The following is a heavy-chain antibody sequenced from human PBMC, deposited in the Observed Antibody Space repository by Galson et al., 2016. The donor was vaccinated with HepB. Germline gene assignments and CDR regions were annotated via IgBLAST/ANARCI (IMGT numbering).Heavy chain of an antibody. CDR2: ISAYNGNT. D-gene: IGHD6-19*01. J-gene: IGHJ6*02. V-gene: IGHV1-18*01. CDR3: ARDGHQYSSGWYVGGMDV. Sequence: SVKVSCKASGYTFTSYGISWVRQAPGQGLEWMGWISAYNGNTNYAQKFQGRVTMTTDTSTSTAYMELRSLRSDDTAVYYCARDGHQYSSGWYVGGMDVWGQGTTVTVSS. CDR1: GYTFTSYG.